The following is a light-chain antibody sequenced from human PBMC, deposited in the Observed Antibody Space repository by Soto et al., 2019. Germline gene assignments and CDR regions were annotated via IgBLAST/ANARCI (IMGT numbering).Light chain of an antibody. V-gene: IGKV3-15*01. CDR3: QQRKNWPRT. CDR2: GEY. J-gene: IGKJ1*01. Sequence: EIVTTQSPDTMCAPPGQGDTLSCRASRSISRYLAWYQHQPGQANRIIIYGEYTRATGIKDRFSGGGSGTDFTLTIRSIEPEDFAVYYCQQRKNWPRTFGQGNKVDIK. CDR1: RSISRY.